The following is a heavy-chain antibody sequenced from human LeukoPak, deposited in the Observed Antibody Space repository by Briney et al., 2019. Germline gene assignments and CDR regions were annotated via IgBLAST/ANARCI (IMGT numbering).Heavy chain of an antibody. D-gene: IGHD3-22*01. CDR3: ARVYYYDSTGYHQGVDY. CDR1: GYSFTVYA. CDR2: INAGNGRT. J-gene: IGHJ4*02. V-gene: IGHV1-3*01. Sequence: ASVKVSCKASGYSFTVYAIHWVRQAPGQSLEWMGWINAGNGRTGYSPKFQGRVTITRDTSASTAYMELSSLRSEDTAVYFCARVYYYDSTGYHQGVDYWGQGTLVTVSS.